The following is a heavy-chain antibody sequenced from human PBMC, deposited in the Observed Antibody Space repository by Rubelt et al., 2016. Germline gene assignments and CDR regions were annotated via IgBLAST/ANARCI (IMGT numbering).Heavy chain of an antibody. D-gene: IGHD6-19*01. Sequence: VASGLTFANYAMSWVRQAPGKGLEWVSGISDGGESTYYADSMKGRFTISRDNSKNTLYLQMDCLRAEDTAVYYCAKSPLSPLAARNSYFDVWGRGTLVTVSS. J-gene: IGHJ2*01. CDR3: AKSPLSPLAARNSYFDV. CDR2: ISDGGEST. V-gene: IGHV3-23*01. CDR1: GLTFANYA.